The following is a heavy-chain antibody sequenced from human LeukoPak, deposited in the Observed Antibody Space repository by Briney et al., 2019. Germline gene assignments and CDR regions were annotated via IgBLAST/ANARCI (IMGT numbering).Heavy chain of an antibody. CDR2: IWYDGSNK. V-gene: IGHV3-33*01. CDR3: ARDFSPDLYYYDSGGYDY. J-gene: IGHJ4*02. Sequence: PGRSLRLSCAASGFTFSSYGMHWVRQAPGKGLEWVAVIWYDGSNKYYADSVKGRFTISRDNPKNTLYLQMNSLRAEDTAVYYCARDFSPDLYYYDSGGYDYWGQGTLVTVSS. CDR1: GFTFSSYG. D-gene: IGHD3-22*01.